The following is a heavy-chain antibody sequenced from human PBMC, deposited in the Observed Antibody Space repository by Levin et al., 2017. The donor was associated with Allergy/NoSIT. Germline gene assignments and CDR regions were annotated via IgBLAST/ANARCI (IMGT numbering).Heavy chain of an antibody. V-gene: IGHV3-7*04. CDR1: GFTFSSYW. J-gene: IGHJ3*02. CDR3: ARDRLIWFGELFRNDAFDI. CDR2: IKQDGSEK. Sequence: PGGFLRLSCAASGFTFSSYWMSWVRQAPGKGLEWVANIKQDGSEKYYVDSVKGRFTISRDNAKNSLYLQMNSLRAEDTAVYYCARDRLIWFGELFRNDAFDIWGQGTMVTVSS. D-gene: IGHD3-10*01.